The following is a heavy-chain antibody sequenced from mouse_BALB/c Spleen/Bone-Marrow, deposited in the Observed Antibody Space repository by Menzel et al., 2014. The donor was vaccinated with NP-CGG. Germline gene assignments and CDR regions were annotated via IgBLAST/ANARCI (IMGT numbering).Heavy chain of an antibody. CDR1: GFSLPSYG. J-gene: IGHJ4*01. CDR3: DRNPYGNYAMDY. CDR2: IWGDGNP. V-gene: IGHV2-6*02. D-gene: IGHD2-10*02. Sequence: GHQVESGPGLASPSQSLSITCTVSGFSLPSYGVYWVRQPPGKGLERLVVIWGDGNPTYNLPFKSKLSVSRDNSKIPIFLKMNSLQTDDTAMYYCDRNPYGNYAMDYWGQGTSVTVSS.